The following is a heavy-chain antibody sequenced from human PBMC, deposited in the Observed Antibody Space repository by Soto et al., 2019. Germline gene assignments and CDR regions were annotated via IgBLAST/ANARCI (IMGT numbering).Heavy chain of an antibody. J-gene: IGHJ4*02. Sequence: GGSLRLSCVVSGFTLSDYYIDWVRQAPGKGLEWVGRSRNKAKAYTTDYAASVRGRFTLSRDEAKNSLLLQMSSLKSDDTAMYYCTRALPGEVSDYWGQGTLVTVSS. CDR3: TRALPGEVSDY. V-gene: IGHV3-72*01. CDR1: GFTLSDYY. CDR2: SRNKAKAYTT. D-gene: IGHD1-26*01.